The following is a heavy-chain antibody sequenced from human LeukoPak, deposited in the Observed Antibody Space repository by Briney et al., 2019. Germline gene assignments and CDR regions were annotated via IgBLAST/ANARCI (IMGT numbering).Heavy chain of an antibody. Sequence: ESAPTLVKPTQTLTLTCTFSGFSLSSGVVGVGWIRQPPGKALEWLALIYWNDDKRYSPSLKNRLTITKDTSENQVVLTLTNMEPVDTATYYCTHTVDYGGNPNDYWGQGTLVTVSS. V-gene: IGHV2-5*01. CDR1: GFSLSSGVVG. CDR2: IYWNDDK. D-gene: IGHD4-23*01. CDR3: THTVDYGGNPNDY. J-gene: IGHJ4*02.